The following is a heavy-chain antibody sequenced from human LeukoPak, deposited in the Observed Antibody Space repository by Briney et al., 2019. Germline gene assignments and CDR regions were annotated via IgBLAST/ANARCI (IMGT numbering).Heavy chain of an antibody. V-gene: IGHV4-38-2*01. D-gene: IGHD3-10*01. J-gene: IGHJ4*02. CDR1: GYSISSGYY. CDR3: ARGSGSYPFDY. Sequence: SETLSLTCAVSGYSISSGYYWGWIRQPPGKGLEWIGSIYHSGSTYYNPSLKSRVTISVDTSKNQFSLKLSSVTAADTAVYYCARGSGSYPFDYWGQGPLVTVSS. CDR2: IYHSGST.